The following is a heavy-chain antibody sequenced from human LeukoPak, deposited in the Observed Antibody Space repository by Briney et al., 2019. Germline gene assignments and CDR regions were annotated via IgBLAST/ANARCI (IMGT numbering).Heavy chain of an antibody. CDR2: IYPADSDI. CDR1: GYRFTSYW. Sequence: PGESLKISCKGSGYRFTSYWIGWVRQIPGKGLEWMAIIYPADSDIRYSPSFQGQVTISADKSISTAYLQWSSLKASDTAMYYCAGSLTAAAGDYWGQGTLVTVSS. V-gene: IGHV5-51*01. D-gene: IGHD6-25*01. CDR3: AGSLTAAAGDY. J-gene: IGHJ4*02.